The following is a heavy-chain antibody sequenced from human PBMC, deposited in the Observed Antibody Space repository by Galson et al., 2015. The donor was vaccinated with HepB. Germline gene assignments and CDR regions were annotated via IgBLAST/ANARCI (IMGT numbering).Heavy chain of an antibody. J-gene: IGHJ4*02. CDR2: IGTGGTPI. V-gene: IGHV3-11*01. CDR1: GFTFSDYY. D-gene: IGHD3-3*01. CDR3: ARDRDPDLWNGFRDS. Sequence: SLRLSCAASGFTFSDYYMTWIRQAPGTGLEWISYIGTGGTPIYYSDSVKGRFTISRDNANNSLFLQMDSLRVEDSAIYYCARDRDPDLWNGFRDSWGQGSLVTVSS.